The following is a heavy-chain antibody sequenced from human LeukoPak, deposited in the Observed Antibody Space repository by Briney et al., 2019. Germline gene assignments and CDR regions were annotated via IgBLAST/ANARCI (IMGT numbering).Heavy chain of an antibody. CDR1: GFTFSSYS. V-gene: IGHV3-21*01. Sequence: GGSLRLSCAASGFTFSSYSMNWVRQAPGKGLEWVSSISSSSSYIYYADSVKGRFTISRDNAKNSLYLQMNSLRAEDTAVYYCARGGSYYNEAFDIWGQGTMVTVSS. J-gene: IGHJ3*02. CDR3: ARGGSYYNEAFDI. CDR2: ISSSSSYI. D-gene: IGHD3-10*01.